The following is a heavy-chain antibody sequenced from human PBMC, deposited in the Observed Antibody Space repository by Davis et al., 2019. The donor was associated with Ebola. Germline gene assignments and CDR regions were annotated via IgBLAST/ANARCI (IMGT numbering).Heavy chain of an antibody. CDR1: GFTFSGSA. D-gene: IGHD4-17*01. CDR3: TSRDTVTKYSPFDY. Sequence: GESLKISCAASGFTFSGSAMHWVRQASGKGLEWVGRIRSKANSYATAYAASVKGRFTISRDDSKNTAYLQMNSLKTEDTAVYYCTSRDTVTKYSPFDYWGQGTLVTVSS. J-gene: IGHJ4*02. CDR2: IRSKANSYAT. V-gene: IGHV3-73*01.